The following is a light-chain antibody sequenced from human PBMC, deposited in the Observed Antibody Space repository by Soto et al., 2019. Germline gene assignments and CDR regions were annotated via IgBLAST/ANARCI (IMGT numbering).Light chain of an antibody. CDR2: SAS. CDR3: QQYQSYPLT. J-gene: IGKJ4*01. V-gene: IGKV1-5*03. Sequence: DIQMTQSPSTLSASVGDTVTITCRASQSVDGWLARYLQKPGKAPELLIYSASTLETGVPSRFSGSGFGTEFTLTVNSLQPEDFATYYCQQYQSYPLTFGGGTKVDI. CDR1: QSVDGW.